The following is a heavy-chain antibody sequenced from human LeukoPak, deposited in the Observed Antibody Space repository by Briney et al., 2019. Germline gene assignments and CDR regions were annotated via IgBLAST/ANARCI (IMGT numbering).Heavy chain of an antibody. D-gene: IGHD6-6*01. J-gene: IGHJ4*02. Sequence: PGGSLRLSCAASGFTFSSYWMSWVRQAPGKGLEWVASIKQDGSEKYYLDSVKGRFTISRDNARGSLYLQMNSLRAEDTAVYYCAKIAAPLGYFDFWGQGTLVTVSS. CDR1: GFTFSSYW. CDR2: IKQDGSEK. V-gene: IGHV3-7*02. CDR3: AKIAAPLGYFDF.